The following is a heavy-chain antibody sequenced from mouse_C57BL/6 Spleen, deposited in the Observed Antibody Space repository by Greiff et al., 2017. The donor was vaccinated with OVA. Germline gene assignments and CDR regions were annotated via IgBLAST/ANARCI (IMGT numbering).Heavy chain of an antibody. V-gene: IGHV3-1*01. CDR2: ISYSGST. CDR3: ARAGYDYDEGAWFAY. D-gene: IGHD2-4*01. J-gene: IGHJ3*01. Sequence: EVKLMESGPGMVKPSQSLSLTCTVTGYSITSGYDWHWIRHFPGNKLEWMGYISYSGSTNYNPSLKSRIYITHDTSKNHFFLKLNSVTTEDTATYYCARAGYDYDEGAWFAYWGQGTLVTVSA. CDR1: GYSITSGYD.